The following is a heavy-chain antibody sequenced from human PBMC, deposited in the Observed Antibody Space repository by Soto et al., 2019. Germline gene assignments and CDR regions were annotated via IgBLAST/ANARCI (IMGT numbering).Heavy chain of an antibody. Sequence: PSETLSLTCTVSGGSISSSSYYWGWIRQAPGKGLEWIGRIYYSGSTYYNPSLKSRITISVDTSKNQFSLKLSSVTAADTAVYYCAKDASSGWSHYYYYGMDVWGQGTTVTVSS. V-gene: IGHV4-39*02. CDR3: AKDASSGWSHYYYYGMDV. D-gene: IGHD6-19*01. CDR2: IYYSGST. CDR1: GGSISSSSYY. J-gene: IGHJ6*02.